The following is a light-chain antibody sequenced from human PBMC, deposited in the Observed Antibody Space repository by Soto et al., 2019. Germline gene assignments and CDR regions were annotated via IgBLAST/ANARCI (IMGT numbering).Light chain of an antibody. CDR2: GAS. V-gene: IGKV3-15*01. CDR3: QQYNNWPPDT. Sequence: EIVMTQSPATLSVSPGERATLSCRASQSISSNLAWYQKKPGQAPRLLIYGASTRATGIPARFSGSGSGTDFTLTIRSLQSEDFAVYYCQQYNNWPPDTFGPGTKVDIK. CDR1: QSISSN. J-gene: IGKJ3*01.